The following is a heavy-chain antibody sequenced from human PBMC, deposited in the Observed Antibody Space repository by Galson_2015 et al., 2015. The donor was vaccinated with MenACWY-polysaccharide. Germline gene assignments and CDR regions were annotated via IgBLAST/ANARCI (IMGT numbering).Heavy chain of an antibody. CDR2: ISGSGGST. V-gene: IGHV3-23*01. CDR3: AKDLRWFGD. CDR1: GFPFRSYA. Sequence: LRLSCAASGFPFRSYAMSWVRQAPGPGLEWVSAISGSGGSTYYADSVKGRFTISRDNSKNTLYLQMNSLRAEDTAVYYCAKDLRWFGDWGQGTLVTVSS. J-gene: IGHJ4*02. D-gene: IGHD5-24*01.